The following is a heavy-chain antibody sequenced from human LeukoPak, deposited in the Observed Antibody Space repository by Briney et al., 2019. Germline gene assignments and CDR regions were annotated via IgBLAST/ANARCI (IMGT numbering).Heavy chain of an antibody. Sequence: GGSLRLSCAASGFTITNYWMHWVRQAPGQGLVWVSRISSDGTSTNYADSVRGRFTISRDNAKNMLYLQMNSLRAEDTAIYYCVVIVLGWGQGTLVTVSS. CDR2: ISSDGTST. J-gene: IGHJ4*02. CDR1: GFTITNYW. CDR3: VVIVLG. D-gene: IGHD2-8*02. V-gene: IGHV3-74*01.